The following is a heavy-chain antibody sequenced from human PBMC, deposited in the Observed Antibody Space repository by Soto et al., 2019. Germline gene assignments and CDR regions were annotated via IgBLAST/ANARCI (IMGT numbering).Heavy chain of an antibody. V-gene: IGHV4-30-2*01. CDR1: GGSISSGGYS. Sequence: ASETLSLTCAVSGGSISSGGYSWSWIRQPPGKGLEWIGYIYHSGSTYYNPSLKSRVTISVDRSKNQFSLKLSSVTAADTAVYYCARVRERLLVDYWGQGTLVTVSS. CDR2: IYHSGST. J-gene: IGHJ4*02. D-gene: IGHD2-8*02. CDR3: ARVRERLLVDY.